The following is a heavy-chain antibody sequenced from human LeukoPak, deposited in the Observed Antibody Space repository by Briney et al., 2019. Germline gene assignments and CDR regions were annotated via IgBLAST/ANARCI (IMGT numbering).Heavy chain of an antibody. CDR2: ISSSSSYI. D-gene: IGHD3-9*01. Sequence: GGSLRLSCAASGFTFSSYSMNWVRQAPGKGLEWVSSISSSSSYIYYADSVKGRFTISRDNAKNSLYLQMNSLRAEDTAVYYCARGADSGYSSDNWGQGTLVSVSS. V-gene: IGHV3-21*01. CDR3: ARGADSGYSSDN. CDR1: GFTFSSYS. J-gene: IGHJ4*02.